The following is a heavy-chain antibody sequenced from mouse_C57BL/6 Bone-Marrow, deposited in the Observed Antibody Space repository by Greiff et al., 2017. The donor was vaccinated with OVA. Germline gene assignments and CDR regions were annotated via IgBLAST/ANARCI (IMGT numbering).Heavy chain of an antibody. D-gene: IGHD1-1*01. V-gene: IGHV14-4*01. CDR3: TTTYYCGTLYYFDY. Sequence: VQLQQSGAELVRPGASVKLSCTASGFTIKDDYMHWVKQRPEQGLEWIGWIDPENGDTECASKFQGKATITADTSSNTAYLQLSSLTSEDTAVYYCTTTYYCGTLYYFDYWGQGTTLTVSS. CDR2: IDPENGDT. CDR1: GFTIKDDY. J-gene: IGHJ2*01.